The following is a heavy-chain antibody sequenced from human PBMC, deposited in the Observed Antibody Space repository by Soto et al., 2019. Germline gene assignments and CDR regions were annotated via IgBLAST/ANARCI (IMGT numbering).Heavy chain of an antibody. V-gene: IGHV4-34*01. CDR3: ARGRDGGSYFDY. J-gene: IGHJ4*02. D-gene: IGHD1-26*01. CDR1: GGSFSGYY. Sequence: QVQLQQWGAGLLKPSETLSLTCAAYGGSFSGYYWSWIRQPPGKGLEWIGEINHSGSTNYNPSLKSRVTISVDTSKNQLSLKLSSVTAADTAVYCCARGRDGGSYFDYWGQGTLVTVSS. CDR2: INHSGST.